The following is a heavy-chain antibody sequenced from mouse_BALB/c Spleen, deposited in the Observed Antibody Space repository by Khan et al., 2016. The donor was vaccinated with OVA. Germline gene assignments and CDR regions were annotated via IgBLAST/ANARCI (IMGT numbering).Heavy chain of an antibody. CDR3: ARWDYDAPNY. D-gene: IGHD2-4*01. Sequence: EVQLQESGPGLVKPSQSLSLTCTVTGYSITSDYAWNWIRQFPGNKLEWMGFISYSGSTSYNPSLKSRISITRDTSKNQFFLQFNSVTTEDTATYYCARWDYDAPNYWGQGTTLTVSS. CDR1: GYSITSDYA. V-gene: IGHV3-2*02. CDR2: ISYSGST. J-gene: IGHJ2*01.